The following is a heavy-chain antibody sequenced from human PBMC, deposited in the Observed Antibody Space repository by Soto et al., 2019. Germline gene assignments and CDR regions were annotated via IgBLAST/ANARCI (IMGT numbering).Heavy chain of an antibody. J-gene: IGHJ5*02. D-gene: IGHD2-21*01. CDR3: ARLGAYYQCLDP. Sequence: GSISSYYWSWIRQPPGKGLEWIGYIYYSGSTNYNPSLKSRVTISVDTSKNQFSLKLNSMTAADTAVYYCARLGAYYQCLDPWGPGTLVTVSS. V-gene: IGHV4-59*08. CDR1: GSISSYY. CDR2: IYYSGST.